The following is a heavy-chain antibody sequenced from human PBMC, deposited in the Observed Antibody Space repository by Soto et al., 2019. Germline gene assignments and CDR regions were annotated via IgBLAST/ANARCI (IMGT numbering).Heavy chain of an antibody. Sequence: ASVKVSCKASGYTFTSYYMHWVRQAPGQGLEWMGIINPSGGSTSYAQKFQGRVTMTRDTSTSTVYMELSSLRSEDTAVYYCATATGRYSSGWFDAFDIWGQGTMVTVS. CDR2: INPSGGST. V-gene: IGHV1-46*03. J-gene: IGHJ3*02. CDR3: ATATGRYSSGWFDAFDI. D-gene: IGHD6-19*01. CDR1: GYTFTSYY.